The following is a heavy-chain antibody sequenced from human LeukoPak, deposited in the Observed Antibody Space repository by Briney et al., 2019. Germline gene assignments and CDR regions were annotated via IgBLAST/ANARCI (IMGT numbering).Heavy chain of an antibody. CDR3: ARARIVVGYYYYYYMDV. Sequence: GASVKVSCKASGYTFTSYDINWVRQATGQGLEWMGWMNPNSGNTGYAQKFQGRVTMTRNTSISAAYMELSSLRSEDTAVYYCARARIVVGYYYYYYMDVWGKGTTVTISS. J-gene: IGHJ6*03. D-gene: IGHD3-22*01. CDR2: MNPNSGNT. CDR1: GYTFTSYD. V-gene: IGHV1-8*01.